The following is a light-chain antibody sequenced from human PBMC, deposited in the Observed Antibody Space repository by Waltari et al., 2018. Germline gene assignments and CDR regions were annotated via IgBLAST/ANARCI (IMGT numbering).Light chain of an antibody. V-gene: IGKV4-1*01. CDR2: WAS. J-gene: IGKJ1*01. CDR1: LSVFYRSNNKNF. CDR3: QQYYGTFPT. Sequence: DIVMTQSPDSLPVSLGDTVTISCKSSLSVFYRSNNKNFLAWYQLKPGQPLKLLIYWASTRESGVPDRFSGSGSGTNFTLTISSLQAEDVAIIYCQQYYGTFPTFGQGTKLEI.